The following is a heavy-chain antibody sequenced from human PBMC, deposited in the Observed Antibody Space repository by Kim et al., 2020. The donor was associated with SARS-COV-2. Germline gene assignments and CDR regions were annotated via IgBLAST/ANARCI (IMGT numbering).Heavy chain of an antibody. CDR1: GFTFSSYG. J-gene: IGHJ4*02. CDR3: VKDWGGTDPFDF. CDR2: ISYDGNNK. Sequence: GGSLRLSCAASGFTFSSYGMHWVRQAQGKGLEWAAVISYDGNNKYYADSVKGRFTISRDNSKNTLYLQMNSLRADDTAVYYCVKDWGGTDPFDFWGQGTL. D-gene: IGHD1-1*01. V-gene: IGHV3-30*18.